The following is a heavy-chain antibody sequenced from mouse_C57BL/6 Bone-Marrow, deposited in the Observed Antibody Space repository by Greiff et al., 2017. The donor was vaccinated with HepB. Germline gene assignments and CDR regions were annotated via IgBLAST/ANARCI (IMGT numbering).Heavy chain of an antibody. V-gene: IGHV1-9*01. CDR3: ARDALYSSGYAMDY. Sequence: QLPPAGAEPMKPGASVKLSFQATGYTFPGYLIEWGKPRPGHGLEWVGEILTGSGSTNYNEKFKGKATFTADTSSNTAYMQLSSLTTEDSAIYYCARDALYSSGYAMDYWGQGTSVTVSS. CDR2: ILTGSGST. D-gene: IGHD3-2*02. CDR1: GYTFPGYL. J-gene: IGHJ4*01.